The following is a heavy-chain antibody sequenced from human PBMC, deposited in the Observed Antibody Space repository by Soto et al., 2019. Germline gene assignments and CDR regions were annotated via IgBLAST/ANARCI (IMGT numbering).Heavy chain of an antibody. CDR1: GYTFTSYG. CDR3: ARDWATMVRGVIMGY. D-gene: IGHD3-10*01. Sequence: GASVKVSCKASGYTFTSYGISWVRQAPGQGLEWMGWISAYNGNTNYAQKLQGRVTMTTDTSTSTAYMELRSLRSDDTAVYYCARDWATMVRGVIMGYWGQGTLVTVSS. CDR2: ISAYNGNT. J-gene: IGHJ4*02. V-gene: IGHV1-18*04.